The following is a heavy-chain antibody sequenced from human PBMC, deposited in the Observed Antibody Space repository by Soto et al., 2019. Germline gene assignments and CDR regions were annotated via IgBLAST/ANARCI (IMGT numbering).Heavy chain of an antibody. CDR3: AKGKANTVFGVDTLFDY. V-gene: IGHV3-23*01. D-gene: IGHD3-3*01. J-gene: IGHJ4*02. CDR2: ISGNGGYT. Sequence: GGSLRLSCAASGFTFSSYAMTWVRQAPGKGLEWVSTISGNGGYTYYSDSVRGRFTISRDNSKKTLYLQMDSLRADDTAVFYCAKGKANTVFGVDTLFDYWGQGXQVTVYS. CDR1: GFTFSSYA.